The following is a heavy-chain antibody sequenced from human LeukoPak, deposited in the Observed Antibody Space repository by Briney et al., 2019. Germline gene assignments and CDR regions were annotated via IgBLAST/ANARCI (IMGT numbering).Heavy chain of an antibody. CDR1: GYTFTSYY. Sequence: ASVKVSCKASGYTFTSYYMHWVRQAPGQGLEWMGIINPSGGSTSYAQKFQGRVTITRDTSASTAYMELSSLRSEDMAVYYCARDRDGYNFPYWGQGTLVTVSS. V-gene: IGHV1-46*01. J-gene: IGHJ4*02. D-gene: IGHD5-24*01. CDR2: INPSGGST. CDR3: ARDRDGYNFPY.